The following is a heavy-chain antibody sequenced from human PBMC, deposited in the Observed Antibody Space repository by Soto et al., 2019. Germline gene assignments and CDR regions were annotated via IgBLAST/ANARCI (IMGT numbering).Heavy chain of an antibody. V-gene: IGHV4-59*08. D-gene: IGHD3-3*01. CDR1: GGSISSYY. CDR2: IYYSGST. Sequence: PSETLSLTCTVSGGSISSYYWSWIRQPPGKGLEWIGYIYYSGSTNYNPSLKSRVTISVDTSKNQSSLKLSSVTAADTAVYYCARHLNYDFWSGYYLSDAFDIWGQGTMVTVSS. J-gene: IGHJ3*02. CDR3: ARHLNYDFWSGYYLSDAFDI.